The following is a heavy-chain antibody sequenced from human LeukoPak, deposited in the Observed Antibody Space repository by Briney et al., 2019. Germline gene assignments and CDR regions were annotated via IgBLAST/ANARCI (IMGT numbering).Heavy chain of an antibody. CDR3: AKPDYGDGTDY. D-gene: IGHD4-17*01. Sequence: GGSLRLSCAASGFTFDDYAMHWVRQAPGKGLEWVSGISWNSGSIGYADPVKGRFTISRDNAKNSLYLQMNSLRAEDTALYYCAKPDYGDGTDYWGQGTLVTVSS. CDR2: ISWNSGSI. J-gene: IGHJ4*02. CDR1: GFTFDDYA. V-gene: IGHV3-9*01.